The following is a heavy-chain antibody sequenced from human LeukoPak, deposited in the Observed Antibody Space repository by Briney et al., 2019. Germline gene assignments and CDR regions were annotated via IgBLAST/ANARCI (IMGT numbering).Heavy chain of an antibody. D-gene: IGHD6-19*01. J-gene: IGHJ4*02. Sequence: GGSLRLSCSASGFTFSRSAMTWVRQLPGKGLEWVSSISGNGKQRYYGDSVKGRFSVSRDNSKNTLYLQMDTLRPDDSALYYCAKDANYLYSSGFFIPFDFWGQGTLVTVSS. V-gene: IGHV3-23*01. CDR3: AKDANYLYSSGFFIPFDF. CDR1: GFTFSRSA. CDR2: ISGNGKQR.